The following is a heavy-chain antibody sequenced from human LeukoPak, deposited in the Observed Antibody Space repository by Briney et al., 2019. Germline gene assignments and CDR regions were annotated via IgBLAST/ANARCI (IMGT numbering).Heavy chain of an antibody. Sequence: PGGSLRLSCTASGLNFGIYTMSWVRQAPGKRLEWLSTLNFDGRKTYYADSVKGRFVISRDNSKNQVSLQMSRLRAEDMAMYYCVKHCHCSSNCDYCGYMDVWGKGTTVAVS. CDR1: GLNFGIYT. CDR3: VKHCHCSSNCDYCGYMDV. CDR2: LNFDGRKT. D-gene: IGHD2-21*01. V-gene: IGHV3-23*01. J-gene: IGHJ6*03.